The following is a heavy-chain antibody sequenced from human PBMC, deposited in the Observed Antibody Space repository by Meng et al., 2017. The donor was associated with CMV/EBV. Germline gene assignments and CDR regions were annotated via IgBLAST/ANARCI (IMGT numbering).Heavy chain of an antibody. Sequence: EVQLVESGGGLVQPGGSLRLSCEDSGFTFSHYWMHWVRQVPGEGPAWVSRINTDGSFTSYADSVKGRFTISRDNAKNTLYLHMHGLRVDDSAVYYCGRDLTGERDQWGQGTLVTVSS. CDR1: GFTFSHYW. J-gene: IGHJ4*02. V-gene: IGHV3-74*03. CDR3: GRDLTGERDQ. D-gene: IGHD7-27*01. CDR2: INTDGSFT.